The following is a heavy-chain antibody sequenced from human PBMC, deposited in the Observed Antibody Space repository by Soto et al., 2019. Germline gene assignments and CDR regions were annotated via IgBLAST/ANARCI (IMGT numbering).Heavy chain of an antibody. CDR1: GFTVSSNY. V-gene: IGHV3-66*01. D-gene: IGHD1-26*01. Sequence: GGSLRLSCAASGFTVSSNYMSWVRQAPGKGLEWVSVIYSGGSTYYADSVKGRFTISRDNSKNTLNLQMNSLRAEDTAVYYCARDREDYSADYYYMDVWGKGTTVTVSS. CDR3: ARDREDYSADYYYMDV. J-gene: IGHJ6*03. CDR2: IYSGGST.